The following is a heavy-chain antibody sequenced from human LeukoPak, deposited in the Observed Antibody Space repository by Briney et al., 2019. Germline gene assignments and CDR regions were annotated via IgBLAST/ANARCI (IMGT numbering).Heavy chain of an antibody. CDR3: ARDWRYCTNGVCYPYFDY. J-gene: IGHJ4*02. V-gene: IGHV3-48*03. Sequence: GGSLRLSCAASGFTFSSYEMNWVRQAPGKGLEWVSYISSSGSTIYYADSVKGRFTISRDNAKNSLYLQMNSLRAEDTAVYYCARDWRYCTNGVCYPYFDYWGQGTLVTVSS. CDR1: GFTFSSYE. D-gene: IGHD2-8*01. CDR2: ISSSGSTI.